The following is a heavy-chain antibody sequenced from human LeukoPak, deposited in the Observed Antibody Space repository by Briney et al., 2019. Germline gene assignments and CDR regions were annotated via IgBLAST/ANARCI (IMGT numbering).Heavy chain of an antibody. CDR3: ASLDSYGDYRIVDY. V-gene: IGHV3-48*01. CDR1: GFTFCSYS. J-gene: IGHJ4*02. CDR2: ISSSSSTI. Sequence: GGSLRLSCAASGFTFCSYSMNCVRQAPGKALEGGSYISSSSSTIYYADSVKGRFTISRDNAKNSLYLQMNSLRAEDTAVYYCASLDSYGDYRIVDYWGQGTLVTVSS. D-gene: IGHD4-17*01.